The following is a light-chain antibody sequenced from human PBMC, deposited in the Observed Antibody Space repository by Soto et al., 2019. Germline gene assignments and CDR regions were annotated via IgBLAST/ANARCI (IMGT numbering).Light chain of an antibody. J-gene: IGKJ2*01. Sequence: EIVLTQSPGTLSLSPGERATVSCRASESLVSRYLAWYQQKPGQAPRLLVYGASIRANGIPDRFTCSGSGTDFTLTINRLAPEDFAVYFCQHYGGSPPNTFGQGTKLEMK. CDR1: ESLVSRY. V-gene: IGKV3-20*01. CDR3: QHYGGSPPNT. CDR2: GAS.